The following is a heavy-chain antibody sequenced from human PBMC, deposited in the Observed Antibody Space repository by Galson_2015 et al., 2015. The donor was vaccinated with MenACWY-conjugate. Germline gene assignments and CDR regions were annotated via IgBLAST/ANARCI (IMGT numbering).Heavy chain of an antibody. D-gene: IGHD6-19*01. CDR1: GFTFSSYG. CDR3: AKEAAQRASVALDY. V-gene: IGHV3-30*18. CDR2: ISYEGSIQ. Sequence: SLRLSCAASGFTFSSYGMQWVRQAPGKGLDWVAVISYEGSIQHYGDSVKGRFTISRGNSKNMLYLQMNSLRVEDTAVYYCAKEAAQRASVALDYWGQGTLVTVSS. J-gene: IGHJ4*02.